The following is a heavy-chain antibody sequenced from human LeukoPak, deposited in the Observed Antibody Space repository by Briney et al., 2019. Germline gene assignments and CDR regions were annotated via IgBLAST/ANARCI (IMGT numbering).Heavy chain of an antibody. J-gene: IGHJ6*03. V-gene: IGHV1-2*02. D-gene: IGHD1-14*01. CDR2: INPNSGGT. CDR3: ARAVGNYYYYYYYMDV. CDR1: GYTFTGYY. Sequence: ASVKVSCKASGYTFTGYYMHWVRQAPGQGLEWMGWINPNSGGTNYAQKFQGRVTMTRDTSISTAYMELSSLRSEDTAVYYCARAVGNYYYYYYYMDVWGKGTTVTVSS.